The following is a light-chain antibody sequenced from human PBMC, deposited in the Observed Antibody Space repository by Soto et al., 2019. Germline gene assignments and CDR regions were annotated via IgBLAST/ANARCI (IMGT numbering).Light chain of an antibody. CDR1: QSLLHITGETF. J-gene: IGKJ5*01. CDR3: MQSTQRPPT. V-gene: IGKV2D-29*02. CDR2: EVS. Sequence: DAVMTPSPLSLPVAPGQPASISCKSSQSLLHITGETFLFWYLQKPGQSPQLLIYEVSTRVSGVPDRFSGSGSGTDFTLEISRVETDDVGIYYCMQSTQRPPTFGQGTRLEIK.